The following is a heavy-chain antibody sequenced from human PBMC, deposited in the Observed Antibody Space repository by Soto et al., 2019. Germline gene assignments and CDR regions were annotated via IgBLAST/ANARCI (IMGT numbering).Heavy chain of an antibody. V-gene: IGHV1-69*13. Sequence: ASVKVSCKASGGTFISYAISLVRQAPGQGLEWMGGIIPIFGTANYAQKFQGRVTITADESTSTAYMELSSLRSEDTAVYYCARDLDIVVVVGSYYYYGMDVWGQGTTVTVSS. CDR3: ARDLDIVVVVGSYYYYGMDV. D-gene: IGHD2-15*01. CDR2: IIPIFGTA. CDR1: GGTFISYA. J-gene: IGHJ6*02.